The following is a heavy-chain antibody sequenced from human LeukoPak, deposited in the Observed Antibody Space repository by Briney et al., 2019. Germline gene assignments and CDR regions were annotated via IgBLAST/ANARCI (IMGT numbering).Heavy chain of an antibody. CDR1: GFTFSSHA. D-gene: IGHD6-19*01. Sequence: PGGSLRLSCAASGFTFSSHAMSWVRQAPGKGLEWVSVFSGNSGTTKYADSVKGRFTISRDNSKNTLYLQMNSLRAEDTALYFCARGSASGSAWYEFVYWGHGTLVTVSS. CDR3: ARGSASGSAWYEFVY. V-gene: IGHV3-23*01. CDR2: FSGNSGTT. J-gene: IGHJ4*01.